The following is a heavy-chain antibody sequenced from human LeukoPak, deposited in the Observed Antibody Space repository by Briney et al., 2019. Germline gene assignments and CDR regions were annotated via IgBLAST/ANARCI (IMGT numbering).Heavy chain of an antibody. CDR2: IYYSGST. V-gene: IGHV4-59*01. D-gene: IGHD3-22*01. CDR3: ARHPSSYYYDRYYFDY. Sequence: SETLSLTFTVSGGSISSYYWSWIRQPPGKGLEWIGYIYYSGSTNYNPSLKSRVTISVDTSKNQFSLKLSSVTAADTAVYYCARHPSSYYYDRYYFDYWGQGTLVTVSS. J-gene: IGHJ4*02. CDR1: GGSISSYY.